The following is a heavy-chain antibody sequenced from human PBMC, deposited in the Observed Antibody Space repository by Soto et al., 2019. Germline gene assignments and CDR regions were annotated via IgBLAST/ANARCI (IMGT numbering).Heavy chain of an antibody. J-gene: IGHJ4*02. D-gene: IGHD6-6*01. V-gene: IGHV3-21*01. CDR1: GFTFSSYS. CDR2: ISSSSSYI. Sequence: GGSLRLSCAASGFTFSSYSMNWVRQAPGKGLEWVSSISSSSSYIYYADSVKGRFTISRDNAKNSLYLQMGSLRAEDTAVYYCARAGEYSSSSFDYWGQGTLVTVSS. CDR3: ARAGEYSSSSFDY.